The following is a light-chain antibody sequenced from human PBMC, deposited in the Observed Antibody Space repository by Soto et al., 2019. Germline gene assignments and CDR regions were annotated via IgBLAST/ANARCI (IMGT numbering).Light chain of an antibody. CDR2: DAS. J-gene: IGKJ4*01. V-gene: IGKV3-20*01. CDR1: QSVRSRY. CDR3: QQDGSSVT. Sequence: DIVLTQSPGTLSLSPGERATLSCRASQSVRSRYLAWYQQKAGQAPRLLIYDASRRANGIPDRFSGSGSGTDFTRTIIKLELEAFAVYYCQQDGSSVTFGGGTKVEIK.